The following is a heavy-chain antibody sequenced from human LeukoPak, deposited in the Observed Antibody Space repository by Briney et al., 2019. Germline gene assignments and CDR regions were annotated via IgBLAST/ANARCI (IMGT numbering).Heavy chain of an antibody. CDR2: IYHSGST. V-gene: IGHV4-4*02. CDR3: ARLLRRGYSGYDEGPFDY. D-gene: IGHD5-12*01. Sequence: SETLSLTCAVSGGSISSSNWWSWVRQPPGKGLEWIGEIYHSGSTNYNPSLKSRVTISVDTSKNQFSLKLSSVTAADTAVYYCARLLRRGYSGYDEGPFDYWGQGTLVTVSS. CDR1: GGSISSSNW. J-gene: IGHJ4*02.